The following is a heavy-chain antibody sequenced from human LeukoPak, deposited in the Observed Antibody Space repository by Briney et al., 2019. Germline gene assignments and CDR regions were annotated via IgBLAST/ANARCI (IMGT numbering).Heavy chain of an antibody. Sequence: ASVKVSCKASGYTFTGYYIHWVRQAPGQGLEWMGWINPNSGGTNSAQQFQGRVTLTRDTSISTAYMELSRLRSDDTAVYYCARHSSRTYGPDYWGQGTLVTVSS. J-gene: IGHJ4*02. CDR1: GYTFTGYY. V-gene: IGHV1-2*02. D-gene: IGHD3-10*01. CDR3: ARHSSRTYGPDY. CDR2: INPNSGGT.